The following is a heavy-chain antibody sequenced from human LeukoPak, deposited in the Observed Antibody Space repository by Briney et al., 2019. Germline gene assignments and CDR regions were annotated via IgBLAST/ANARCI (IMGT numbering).Heavy chain of an antibody. J-gene: IGHJ6*03. CDR3: ATQGPDSNHLGYYYYYYYMDV. V-gene: IGHV3-11*04. CDR2: ISSSGSTI. Sequence: GGSLRLSCAASGFTFSDYYMSWIRQAPGKGLEWVSYISSSGSTIYYADSVKGRFTISRDNAKNSLYLQMNSLRAEDTAVYYCATQGPDSNHLGYYYYYYYMDVWGKGTTVTVSS. D-gene: IGHD4-11*01. CDR1: GFTFSDYY.